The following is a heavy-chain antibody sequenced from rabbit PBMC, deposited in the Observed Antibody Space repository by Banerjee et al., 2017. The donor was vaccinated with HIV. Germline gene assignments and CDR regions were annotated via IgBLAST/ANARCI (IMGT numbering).Heavy chain of an antibody. V-gene: IGHV1S45*01. CDR3: TRNVLSSDSL. CDR1: GIDFSSYYY. J-gene: IGHJ4*01. CDR2: IYTGSSGST. Sequence: QEQLEESGGDLVKPGGTLTLTCKASGIDFSSYYYMCWVRQAPGKGLEWIGCIYTGSSGSTSYASWAKGRFTISKTSSTTVTLQMTSLTAADTATYFCTRNVLSSDSLWGPGTLVTVS. D-gene: IGHD2-1*01.